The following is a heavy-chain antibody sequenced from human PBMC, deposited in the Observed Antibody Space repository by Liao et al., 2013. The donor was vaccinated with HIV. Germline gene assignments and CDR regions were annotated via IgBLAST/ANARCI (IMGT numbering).Heavy chain of an antibody. V-gene: IGHV4-4*07. Sequence: QVQLQESGPGLVKPSETLSLSCTVSGDSIRSSYWSWIRQPAGKGLEWIGRVHASGSTNYNSSLGSRVTMSVDTSKNEFSLSLASVTAADTAIYFCTKGGYGSGNSRYFDYWGHGILVTVSS. CDR3: TKGGYGSGNSRYFDY. D-gene: IGHD3-10*01. CDR2: VHASGST. CDR1: GDSIRSSY. J-gene: IGHJ4*01.